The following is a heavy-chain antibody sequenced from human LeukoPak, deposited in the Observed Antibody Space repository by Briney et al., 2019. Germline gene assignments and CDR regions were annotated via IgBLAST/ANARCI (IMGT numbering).Heavy chain of an antibody. V-gene: IGHV4-38-2*02. Sequence: SETLSLTCTVSHYSISSNYYWGWIRQPPGKGLEWIGSIYHSGSTYYNPSLKSRVTISVDTSKNQFSLKLSSVTAADTAVYYCARGLDPWGQGTLVTVSS. J-gene: IGHJ5*02. CDR2: IYHSGST. CDR3: ARGLDP. CDR1: HYSISSNYY.